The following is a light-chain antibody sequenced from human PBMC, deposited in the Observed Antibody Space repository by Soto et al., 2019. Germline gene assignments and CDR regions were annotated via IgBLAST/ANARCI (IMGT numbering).Light chain of an antibody. CDR1: QSVSSY. Sequence: EIVLTQSPATLSLSPGERATLSCRASQSVSSYLAWYQQKPGQAPRLLIYDASNRATGIPARFSGSGSGTDFTLTISRLEPEDFAVYYCQQRSTWITFGQGTRLEIK. V-gene: IGKV3-11*01. CDR2: DAS. J-gene: IGKJ5*01. CDR3: QQRSTWIT.